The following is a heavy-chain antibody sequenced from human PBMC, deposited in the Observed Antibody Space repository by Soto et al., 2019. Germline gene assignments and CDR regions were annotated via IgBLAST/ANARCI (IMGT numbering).Heavy chain of an antibody. D-gene: IGHD3-22*01. CDR1: GDSISTFY. CDR3: ARAGYSSGRYYFDF. CDR2: IYTNGAT. J-gene: IGHJ4*02. Sequence: QVQLQESGPGLVQPSGTLSLTCTVSGDSISTFYWSWIRQPAGKGLEWIGRIYTNGATNYNPSLKSRVRMSVDTSKNQFSLTLSSVTAADTAVYYCARAGYSSGRYYFDFWGQGTLGTVSA. V-gene: IGHV4-4*07.